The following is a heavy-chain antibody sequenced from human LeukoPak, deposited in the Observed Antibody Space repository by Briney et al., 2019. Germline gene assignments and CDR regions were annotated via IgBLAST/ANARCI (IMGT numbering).Heavy chain of an antibody. J-gene: IGHJ3*02. D-gene: IGHD6-13*01. CDR1: GFTFDDYA. CDR2: ISWNSGSI. CDR3: AKDPYDSWYGDGAFDI. V-gene: IGHV3-9*01. Sequence: PGGSLRLSCAASGFTFDDYAMHWVRQAPGKGLEWVSGISWNSGSIGYADSVKGRFTISRDNAKNSLYLQMNSLRAEDTALYYCAKDPYDSWYGDGAFDIWGQGTMVTVSS.